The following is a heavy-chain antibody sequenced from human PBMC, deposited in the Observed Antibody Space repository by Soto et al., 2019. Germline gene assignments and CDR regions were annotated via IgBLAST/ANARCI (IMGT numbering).Heavy chain of an antibody. CDR1: EFTVSGHA. CDR3: APHVSCSGGSCQYDAFAI. J-gene: IGHJ3*02. D-gene: IGHD2-15*01. V-gene: IGHV3-23*01. Sequence: EVQVLESGGGLVQPGGSLRLSCEGSEFTVSGHAMTWIRQAPGKGPEWVSTITADGGTYYADSVKGRFAMSRDTSENTXYLQMNRLGAEDTAAYYCAPHVSCSGGSCQYDAFAIRGQGTMVTVSS. CDR2: ITADGGT.